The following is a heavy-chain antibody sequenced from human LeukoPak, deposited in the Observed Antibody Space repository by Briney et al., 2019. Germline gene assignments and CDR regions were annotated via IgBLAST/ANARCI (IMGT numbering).Heavy chain of an antibody. CDR2: INHSGST. Sequence: PSETLSLTCAVYGGSFSGYYWSWIRQPPGKGLEWIGEINHSGSTNYNPSLKSRVTISVDTSKNQFSLKLSSVTAADTAVYYCARVYQPLLYDYWGQGTLVTVSS. J-gene: IGHJ4*02. V-gene: IGHV4-34*01. D-gene: IGHD2-2*01. CDR1: GGSFSGYY. CDR3: ARVYQPLLYDY.